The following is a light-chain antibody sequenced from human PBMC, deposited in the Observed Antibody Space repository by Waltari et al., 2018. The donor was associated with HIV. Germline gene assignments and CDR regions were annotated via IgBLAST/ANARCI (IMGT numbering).Light chain of an antibody. CDR2: SAS. CDR1: QNVNNN. CDR3: QQYHSWPLT. V-gene: IGKV3-15*01. Sequence: EIVMTQSPATLSVSPGERATLSGRASQNVNNNLAWYQQKPGQAPRLLIYSASTRATGLPARFSGSGSGTEFTLTISSLQFEDSAVYFCQQYHSWPLTFGGGTRVQIK. J-gene: IGKJ4*01.